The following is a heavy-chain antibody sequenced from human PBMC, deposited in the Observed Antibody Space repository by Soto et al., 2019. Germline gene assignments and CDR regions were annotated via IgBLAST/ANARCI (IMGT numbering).Heavy chain of an antibody. CDR3: ARWESGDWYLGI. CDR2: INPDGTLK. Sequence: GGSLRLSCVASGFALSGYWMTWVRQAPGKGLEWVASINPDGTLKYYVDSVKGRFTISRDNADNSLILQMISLRVEDTAVYYCARWESGDWYLGIWGQGTLVTVSS. J-gene: IGHJ4*02. D-gene: IGHD2-21*02. CDR1: GFALSGYW. V-gene: IGHV3-7*03.